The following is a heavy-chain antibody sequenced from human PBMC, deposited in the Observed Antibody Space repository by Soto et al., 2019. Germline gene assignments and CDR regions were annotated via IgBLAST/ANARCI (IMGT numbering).Heavy chain of an antibody. V-gene: IGHV5-51*01. Sequence: GESLKISFKASGYDFATFWIVWVRQVPGKGLEWMGVIYPDDSDVTYSPPFQGQVTISAAKSTTTADLHWRDLRASDTAIYYCARHRNACWLDPWGQGTPVTVYS. J-gene: IGHJ5*02. CDR2: IYPDDSDV. CDR1: GYDFATFW. CDR3: ARHRNACWLDP.